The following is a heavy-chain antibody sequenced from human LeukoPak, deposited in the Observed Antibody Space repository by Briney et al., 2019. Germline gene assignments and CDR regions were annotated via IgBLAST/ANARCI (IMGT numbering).Heavy chain of an antibody. J-gene: IGHJ4*02. CDR2: FYTSGST. CDR1: GGSISSYY. D-gene: IGHD3-10*01. V-gene: IGHV4-4*07. CDR3: ARGSKYYGSGSYYSSFDY. Sequence: SETLSLTCTVSGGSISSYYWSWIGQPAGKGLEWIGRFYTSGSTNHNPSLKSRVTMSVDTSKNQFSLKLTSVTAVDTAVYYCARGSKYYGSGSYYSSFDYWGQGTLVTVSS.